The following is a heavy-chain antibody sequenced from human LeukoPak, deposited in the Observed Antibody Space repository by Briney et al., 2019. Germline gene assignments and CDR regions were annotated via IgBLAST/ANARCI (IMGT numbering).Heavy chain of an antibody. CDR2: IYTSGST. V-gene: IGHV4-61*02. CDR1: GGSISSGSNY. D-gene: IGHD4-23*01. Sequence: SPTLYLTCNVSGGSISSGSNYWSWIRQPAGKELEWIGRIYTSGSTNYNPSLKSRVTISVDTSKNQFSLKLSSVTAADTAVYYCARYGTTVVTDYWGQGTLVTVSS. CDR3: ARYGTTVVTDY. J-gene: IGHJ4*02.